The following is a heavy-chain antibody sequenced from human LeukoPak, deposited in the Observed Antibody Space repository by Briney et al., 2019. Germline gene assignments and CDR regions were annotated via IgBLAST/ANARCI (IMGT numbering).Heavy chain of an antibody. CDR3: ARRRTTGTTGYFDY. V-gene: IGHV4-4*09. CDR1: GGSISTYY. Sequence: PSETLSLTCTVSGGSISTYYWSWIRQPPGKGLEWIGYIYTTESTNYNPSLESRVTISVDTSKNQFSLMMSSVTAADTAFYYCARRRTTGTTGYFDYWGQRILVTVSS. CDR2: IYTTEST. J-gene: IGHJ4*02. D-gene: IGHD1-1*01.